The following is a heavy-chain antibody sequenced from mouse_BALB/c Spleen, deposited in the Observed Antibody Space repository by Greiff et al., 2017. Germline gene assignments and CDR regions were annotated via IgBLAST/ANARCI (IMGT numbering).Heavy chain of an antibody. CDR1: GYTFTSYW. J-gene: IGHJ2*01. CDR2: IDPSDSYT. CDR3: ARRYYGSFLACFDY. D-gene: IGHD1-1*01. Sequence: QVQLQQPGAELVKPGASVKMSCKASGYTFTSYWMHWVKQRPGQGLEWIGVIDPSDSYTSYNQKFKGKATLTVDTSSSTAYMELSSLTSEDSAVYYCARRYYGSFLACFDYWGQGTTLTVSS. V-gene: IGHV1-59*01.